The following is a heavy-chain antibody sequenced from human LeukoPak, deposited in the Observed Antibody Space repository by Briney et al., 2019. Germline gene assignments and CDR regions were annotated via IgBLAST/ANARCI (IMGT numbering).Heavy chain of an antibody. Sequence: PGGSLRLSYAASGFTFSTYYMNWVRQAPGKGLEWVSSITTSSSYIYYADSVKGRFTISRDNAKNSLYLQMNSLRAEDTAVYYCARDLGGYSYGSHFDYWGQGTLVTVSS. CDR3: ARDLGGYSYGSHFDY. V-gene: IGHV3-21*01. CDR2: ITTSSSYI. J-gene: IGHJ4*02. D-gene: IGHD5-18*01. CDR1: GFTFSTYY.